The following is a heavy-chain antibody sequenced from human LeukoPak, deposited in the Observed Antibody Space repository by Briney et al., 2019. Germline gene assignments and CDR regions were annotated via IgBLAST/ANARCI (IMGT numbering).Heavy chain of an antibody. CDR1: GFTFSSYA. CDR3: ASTMTSYGDPGPH. D-gene: IGHD4-17*01. Sequence: GGSLRLSCAASGFTFSSYAMSWVRQAPGKGLEWVSAISGSGGSTYYAVSVKGRFTISRDNSKNTLYLQMNSLRAEDTAVYYCASTMTSYGDPGPHWGQGTLVTVSS. V-gene: IGHV3-23*01. CDR2: ISGSGGST. J-gene: IGHJ4*02.